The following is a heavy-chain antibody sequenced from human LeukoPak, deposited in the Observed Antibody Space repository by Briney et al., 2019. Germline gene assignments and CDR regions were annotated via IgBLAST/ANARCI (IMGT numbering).Heavy chain of an antibody. J-gene: IGHJ3*02. Sequence: SETLSLTCTVSDDSLSRYYWSWVRQPAGKGLEWIGRLDTSGNTHYNPSLKSRVTMSVDTSRNQFSLRLTSVTAADTAVYYCAKSNGYGLIDIWGQGTMVTVSS. CDR3: AKSNGYGLIDI. CDR2: LDTSGNT. D-gene: IGHD3-10*01. V-gene: IGHV4-4*07. CDR1: DDSLSRYY.